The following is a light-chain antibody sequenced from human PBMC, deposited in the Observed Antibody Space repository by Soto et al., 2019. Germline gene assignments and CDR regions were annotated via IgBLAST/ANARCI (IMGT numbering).Light chain of an antibody. Sequence: QSALTQPASVSGSPGQSFTISSPGTFSTIGIHNLVSWYQQHPGKAPKLMIFEVNKRPSGVSNRFSGSKSGNTASLTISGLQAEDEADYYCCSYAGSSVFGGGTQLTVL. CDR3: CSYAGSSV. CDR1: FSTIGIHNL. CDR2: EVN. J-gene: IGLJ7*01. V-gene: IGLV2-23*02.